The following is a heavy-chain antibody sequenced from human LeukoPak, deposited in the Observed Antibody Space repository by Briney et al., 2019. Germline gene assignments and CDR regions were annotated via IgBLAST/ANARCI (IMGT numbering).Heavy chain of an antibody. CDR2: IKQDGSEK. CDR1: GFTFSSYW. Sequence: GGSLRLSCAASGFTFSSYWMSWVRQAPGKGLEWVANIKQDGSEKYYVDSVKGRFTISRDNAKNSLYLQMNSLRAEDTAVYYCASNPSTVVVTWGAFDIWGQGTMVTVSS. V-gene: IGHV3-7*01. D-gene: IGHD3-22*01. J-gene: IGHJ3*02. CDR3: ASNPSTVVVTWGAFDI.